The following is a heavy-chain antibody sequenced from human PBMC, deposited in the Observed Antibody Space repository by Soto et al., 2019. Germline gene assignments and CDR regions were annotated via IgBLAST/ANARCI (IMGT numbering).Heavy chain of an antibody. CDR1: GFTFSNYA. CDR3: AKEPRNYYYRSGSNYFFDY. Sequence: EVQLLESGGGLVQPGGSLRLSCAGSGFTFSNYAMNGVRQAPGKGLELVSAISGSGGSTYYADSVKGRFTISRDNSKNTLYLQMHSLRAEDTAIYYCAKEPRNYYYRSGSNYFFDYWGQGTLVTVSS. D-gene: IGHD3-22*01. CDR2: ISGSGGST. J-gene: IGHJ4*02. V-gene: IGHV3-23*01.